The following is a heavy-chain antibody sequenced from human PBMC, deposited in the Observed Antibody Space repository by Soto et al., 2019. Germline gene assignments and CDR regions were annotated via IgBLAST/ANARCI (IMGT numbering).Heavy chain of an antibody. Sequence: QVQLVQSGAEVKKPGSSVKVSCKASGGTFSSYTISWVRQAPGQGLEWMGRIIPILGIANYAQKFQGRVTITADKSTSTAYMELSSLRSEDTAVYYCAREAGDQDTAMVRVFDYWGQGTLVTVSS. D-gene: IGHD5-18*01. J-gene: IGHJ4*02. CDR3: AREAGDQDTAMVRVFDY. CDR1: GGTFSSYT. V-gene: IGHV1-69*08. CDR2: IIPILGIA.